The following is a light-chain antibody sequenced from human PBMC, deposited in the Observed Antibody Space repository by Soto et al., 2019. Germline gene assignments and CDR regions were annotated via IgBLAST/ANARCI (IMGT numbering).Light chain of an antibody. CDR1: QGISSC. CDR3: QQVKSYPLT. Sequence: DIQLTQSPSFLSASVGDRVTITCRASQGISSCLAWYQQKPGIAPKWLLYDASTLQSGVPSRFSGSGSGTEFTLTISSLLPEDFAIYYCQQVKSYPLTFGGGTKVEIK. CDR2: DAS. J-gene: IGKJ4*01. V-gene: IGKV1-9*01.